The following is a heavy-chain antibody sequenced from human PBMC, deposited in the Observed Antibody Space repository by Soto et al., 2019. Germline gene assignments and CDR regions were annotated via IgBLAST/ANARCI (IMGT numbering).Heavy chain of an antibody. CDR1: GFSFRSYY. J-gene: IGHJ4*02. Sequence: LRLSCAASGFSFRSYYMNWVRQAPGKGLEWVSSISSSSSYISYADSVKGRFTISRDNAKNSLYLQMNSLRAEDTAVYYCARVGTYYGSGSPYYSDYWGQGTLVTVSS. CDR3: ARVGTYYGSGSPYYSDY. V-gene: IGHV3-21*01. D-gene: IGHD3-10*01. CDR2: ISSSSSYI.